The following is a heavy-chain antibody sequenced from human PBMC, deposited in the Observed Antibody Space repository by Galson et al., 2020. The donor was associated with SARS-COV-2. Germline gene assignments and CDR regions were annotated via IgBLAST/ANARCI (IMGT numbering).Heavy chain of an antibody. D-gene: IGHD1-26*01. CDR3: AAGIVGATKREYYYYYGIDV. Sequence: TGGSLRLSCAASGFTFSSYGMHWVRQAPGKGLEWVAVISYDGSNKYYADSVKGRFTISRDNSKNTLYLQMNSLRAEDTAVYYCAAGIVGATKREYYYYYGIDVWGQGSSVTVSS. J-gene: IGHJ6*02. V-gene: IGHV3-30*03. CDR1: GFTFSSYG. CDR2: ISYDGSNK.